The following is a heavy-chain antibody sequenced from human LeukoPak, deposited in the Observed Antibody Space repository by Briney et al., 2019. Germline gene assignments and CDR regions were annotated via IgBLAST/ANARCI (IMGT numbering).Heavy chain of an antibody. CDR1: GFSFNTYP. Sequence: GGSLRLSCTASGFSFNTYPMHWLRQAPGKGLVWVSRVYSDGSDSRHADSVKGRFTISRDNAKNTLDLQMNSLRVEDTAVYYCTRGANWAFDYWGQGTLVTVSS. D-gene: IGHD1-1*01. J-gene: IGHJ4*02. V-gene: IGHV3-74*01. CDR2: VYSDGSDS. CDR3: TRGANWAFDY.